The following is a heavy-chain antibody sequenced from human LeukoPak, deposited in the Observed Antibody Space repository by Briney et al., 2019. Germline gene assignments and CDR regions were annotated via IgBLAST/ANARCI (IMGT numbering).Heavy chain of an antibody. Sequence: PSGTLSLTCAVSGGSISSSNWWSWVRQPPGKGLEWIGEIYHSGSTNYNPSLKSRVTISVDKSKNQFSLKLSSVTAADTAVYYCARAANYYDSSGTDAFDIWGQGTMVTVSS. V-gene: IGHV4-4*02. CDR2: IYHSGST. J-gene: IGHJ3*02. CDR1: GGSISSSNW. CDR3: ARAANYYDSSGTDAFDI. D-gene: IGHD3-22*01.